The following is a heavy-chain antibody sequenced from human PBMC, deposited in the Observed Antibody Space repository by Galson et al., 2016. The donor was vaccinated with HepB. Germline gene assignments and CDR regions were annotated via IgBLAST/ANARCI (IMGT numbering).Heavy chain of an antibody. CDR2: INPNSGGT. V-gene: IGHV1-2*04. D-gene: IGHD1-26*01. Sequence: SVKVSCKASGHTFTGYYLHWVRQAPGQGLEWMGWINPNSGGTKYAQKFQGWVTTTRDTSISTAYMELSRLTSDDTAVYYCARDNSGAFDIWGQGTMVTVSS. CDR1: GHTFTGYY. CDR3: ARDNSGAFDI. J-gene: IGHJ3*02.